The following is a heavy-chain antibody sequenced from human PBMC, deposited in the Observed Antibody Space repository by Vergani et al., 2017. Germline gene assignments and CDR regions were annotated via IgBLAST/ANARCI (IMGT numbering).Heavy chain of an antibody. V-gene: IGHV4-31*03. CDR1: GGSISSGGYY. CDR3: ARDREYCTNGVCKMRWFDP. Sequence: QVQLQESGPGLVKPSQTLSLTCTVSGGSISSGGYYWSWIRQHPGKGLEWIGYIYYSGSTYYNPSLKSRVTISVDTSKNQFSLKLSSVTAADTAVYYCARDREYCTNGVCKMRWFDPWGQGTLVTVSS. D-gene: IGHD2-8*01. J-gene: IGHJ5*02. CDR2: IYYSGST.